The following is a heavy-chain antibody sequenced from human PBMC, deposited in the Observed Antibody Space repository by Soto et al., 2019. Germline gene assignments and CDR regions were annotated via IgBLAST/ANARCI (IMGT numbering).Heavy chain of an antibody. J-gene: IGHJ5*02. CDR2: ISYDGSNK. CDR3: AKDLGCSSISCSPQFDP. CDR1: GFTFSSYG. D-gene: IGHD2-2*01. V-gene: IGHV3-30*18. Sequence: QVQLVESGGGVIQPGRSRRLSCAASGFTFSSYGMHWVRQAPGKGMELVAVISYDGSNKYYADSVKGRFTSSRDNSKNTLYLQRNSLRAEDMAVYDCAKDLGCSSISCSPQFDPWGQGTLVTVS.